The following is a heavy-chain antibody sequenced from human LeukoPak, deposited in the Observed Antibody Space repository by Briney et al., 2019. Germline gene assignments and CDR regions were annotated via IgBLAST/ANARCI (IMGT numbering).Heavy chain of an antibody. Sequence: SETLSLTCTVSGGSISSPNSYRGCIRQPPGKGLEWIASLNYSGSAYHSPSLKSRVTISVDRSKNQFSLKLYSVTAADSAVYYCARHVYCGGNCYRDDYYYYIDVWGTGTTVTVSS. V-gene: IGHV4-39*01. CDR3: ARHVYCGGNCYRDDYYYYIDV. CDR2: LNYSGSA. J-gene: IGHJ6*03. D-gene: IGHD2-21*01. CDR1: GGSISSPNSY.